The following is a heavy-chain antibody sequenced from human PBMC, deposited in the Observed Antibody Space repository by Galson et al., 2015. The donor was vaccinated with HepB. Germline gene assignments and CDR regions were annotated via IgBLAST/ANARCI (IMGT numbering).Heavy chain of an antibody. J-gene: IGHJ6*02. CDR3: VRYYYAMDV. CDR2: ISSSSSYT. V-gene: IGHV3-11*06. CDR1: GFTFSDYY. Sequence: SLRLSCAASGFTFSDYYMSWIRQAPGKGLEWVSYISSSSSYTNYADSVKGRFTISRDNAKNTLYLQMNSLRAEDTALYYCVRYYYAMDVWGHGTTVTVSS.